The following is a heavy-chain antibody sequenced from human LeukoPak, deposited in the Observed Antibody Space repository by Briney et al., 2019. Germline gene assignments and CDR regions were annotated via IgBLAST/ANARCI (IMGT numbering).Heavy chain of an antibody. CDR1: GGTFSSYA. V-gene: IGHV1-69*13. CDR3: ARGDFGGGIYYYGMDV. Sequence: SVKVSCKASGGTFSSYAISWVRQAPGQGLEWMGGIIPIFGTANYAQKFQGRVTITADESTSTAYMELSSLRSEDTAVYYCARGDFGGGIYYYGMDVWGKGTTVTVSS. D-gene: IGHD3-3*01. CDR2: IIPIFGTA. J-gene: IGHJ6*04.